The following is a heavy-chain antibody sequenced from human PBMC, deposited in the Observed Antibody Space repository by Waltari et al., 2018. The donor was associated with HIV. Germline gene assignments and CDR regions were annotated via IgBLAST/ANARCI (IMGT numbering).Heavy chain of an antibody. V-gene: IGHV3-9*01. CDR3: AKGGNYYGSGSYL. D-gene: IGHD3-10*01. CDR2: ISWNSGSI. J-gene: IGHJ4*02. Sequence: EVQLVESGGGLVQPGRSLRLSCAASGFTFDDYAMHWVRQAPGKGLEWVSGISWNSGSIGYADSVKGRFTISRDNAKNSLYLQMNSLRAEDTALYYCAKGGNYYGSGSYLWGQG. CDR1: GFTFDDYA.